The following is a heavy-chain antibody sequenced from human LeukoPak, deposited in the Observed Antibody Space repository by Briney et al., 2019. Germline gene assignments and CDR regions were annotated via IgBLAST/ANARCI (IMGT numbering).Heavy chain of an antibody. CDR2: ISGSGDNT. V-gene: IGHV3-23*01. CDR1: GFTFSTYA. CDR3: ARDRSCTGGSCYMDV. J-gene: IGHJ6*03. D-gene: IGHD2-15*01. Sequence: PGGSLRLYCAASGFTFSTYAMSWVRQAPGKGLEWVSGISGSGDNTNYADSVKGRFTISRDHSKNTLSLQMSSLRVEDTAVYYCARDRSCTGGSCYMDVWGRGTTVTVSS.